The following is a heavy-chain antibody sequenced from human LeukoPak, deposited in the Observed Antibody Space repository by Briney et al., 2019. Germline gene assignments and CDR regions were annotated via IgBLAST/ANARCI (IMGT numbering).Heavy chain of an antibody. CDR3: ARTITMVRGVIFPFGYWFDP. CDR2: IIPIFGTA. J-gene: IGHJ5*02. V-gene: IGHV1-69*13. D-gene: IGHD3-10*01. CDR1: GGTFSSYA. Sequence: ASVKVSGKASGGTFSSYAISWVRQAPGQGLEWMGGIIPIFGTANYAQKFQGRVTITADESTSTAYMELSSLRSEDTAVYYCARTITMVRGVIFPFGYWFDPWGQGTLVTVSS.